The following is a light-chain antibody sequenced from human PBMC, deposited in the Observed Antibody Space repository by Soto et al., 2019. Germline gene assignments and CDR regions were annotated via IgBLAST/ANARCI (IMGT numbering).Light chain of an antibody. Sequence: DIQMTHSPSSLPAPVEERVSITCRASQSISNHLNWYQQKPGKAPKPLIFAASSLQSGVPSRFSGSRSGPDFTLTISSLQPEDFATYYCQQSYSRPPTFGQGPKVDIK. V-gene: IGKV1-39*01. J-gene: IGKJ1*01. CDR1: QSISNH. CDR3: QQSYSRPPT. CDR2: AAS.